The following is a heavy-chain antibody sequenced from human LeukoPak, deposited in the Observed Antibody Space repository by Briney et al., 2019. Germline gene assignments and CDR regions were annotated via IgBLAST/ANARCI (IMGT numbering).Heavy chain of an antibody. CDR2: IIPMFGTA. D-gene: IGHD2-15*01. V-gene: IGHV1-69*06. Sequence: SVKVSCKASGDTFSSYAVSWVRQAPGQGLEWMGGIIPMFGTANYAQKFQGRVTITADKSTGTAYMELSSLRSEDTAVYYCASLNRPATLYCSGGSCLRGYNWFDPWGQGTLVTVFS. J-gene: IGHJ5*02. CDR1: GDTFSSYA. CDR3: ASLNRPATLYCSGGSCLRGYNWFDP.